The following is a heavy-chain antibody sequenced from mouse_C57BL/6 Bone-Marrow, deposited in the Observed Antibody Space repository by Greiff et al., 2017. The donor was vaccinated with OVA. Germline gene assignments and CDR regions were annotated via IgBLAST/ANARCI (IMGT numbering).Heavy chain of an antibody. Sequence: VQLQQSGAELVRPGASAKLSCKASGYTFTDYYINWVKQRPGQGLEWIARIYPGSGNTYYNEKFKGKATLTAEKSSSTAYMQLSSLTSEDSAVYFCARGTTVVARDLAYWGQGTLVTVSA. D-gene: IGHD1-1*01. J-gene: IGHJ3*01. CDR2: IYPGSGNT. V-gene: IGHV1-76*01. CDR1: GYTFTDYY. CDR3: ARGTTVVARDLAY.